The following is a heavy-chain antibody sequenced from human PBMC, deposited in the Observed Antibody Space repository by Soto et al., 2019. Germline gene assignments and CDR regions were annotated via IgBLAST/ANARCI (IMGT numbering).Heavy chain of an antibody. V-gene: IGHV4-31*03. J-gene: IGHJ5*02. Sequence: PSETLSLTCTVSGGSISSGGYYWSWIRQHPGKGLEWIGYIYYSGSTYYNPSLKSRVTISVDTSKNQFSLKLSSVTAADTAVYYCARAGYYYDSSGYYPGFDPWGQGTLVTVSS. D-gene: IGHD3-22*01. CDR2: IYYSGST. CDR3: ARAGYYYDSSGYYPGFDP. CDR1: GGSISSGGYY.